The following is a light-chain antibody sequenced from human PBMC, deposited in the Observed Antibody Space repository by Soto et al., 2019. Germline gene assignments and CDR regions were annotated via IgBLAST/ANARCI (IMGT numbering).Light chain of an antibody. CDR1: QSISSY. CDR3: QQSYSTLT. CDR2: AAS. J-gene: IGKJ4*01. Sequence: DIQMPQSPSSLSASVGDRIIITCRASQSISSYLSWYQQKAGKAPKLLIYAASSLQSGVPSRFSGSGSGTDFTLTISSLQPEDFATYDCQQSYSTLTFGGGTKVEIK. V-gene: IGKV1-39*01.